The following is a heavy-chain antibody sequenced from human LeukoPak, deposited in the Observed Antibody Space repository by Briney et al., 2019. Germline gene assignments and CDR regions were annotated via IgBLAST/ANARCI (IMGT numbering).Heavy chain of an antibody. J-gene: IGHJ5*02. CDR1: GGSLSSSSYY. CDR2: IYYSGTT. Sequence: PSETLSLTCRVSGGSLSSSSYYWGWIRRPPGKGLEWIASIYYSGTTHYNPSLKSRVTMSVDTSKNQFSLKLSAVPAADTAVYYCARQFHGSGYVDDLWGQGTLVTVSS. V-gene: IGHV4-39*01. CDR3: ARQFHGSGYVDDL. D-gene: IGHD5-12*01.